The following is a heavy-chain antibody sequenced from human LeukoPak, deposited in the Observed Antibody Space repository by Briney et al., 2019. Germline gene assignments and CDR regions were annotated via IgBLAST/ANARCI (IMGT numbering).Heavy chain of an antibody. J-gene: IGHJ4*02. CDR3: ARGWGYFDF. Sequence: SETLSLTCTVSGGSINSNSYYWGWIRQPPGKGLEWIGSIYYSGNTYYNPSLKSRVTISVDTSKNQFSLRLSSVTAADTAVYYCARGWGYFDFWGQGTLPSVSS. V-gene: IGHV4-39*07. D-gene: IGHD3-16*01. CDR2: IYYSGNT. CDR1: GGSINSNSYY.